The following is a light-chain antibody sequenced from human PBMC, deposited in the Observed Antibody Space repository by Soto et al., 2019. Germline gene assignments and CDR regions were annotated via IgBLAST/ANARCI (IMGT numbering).Light chain of an antibody. CDR1: SSDIGSYNY. V-gene: IGLV2-14*03. Sequence: QSALTQPASLSGSPGQSITISCTGTSSDIGSYNYVSWYQQHLGKAPKLMIFDVSYRPSGISDRFSGSKSGNTASLTISGLQPEDEADYYCSSYGASSTLFGGGTKVTVL. CDR2: DVS. CDR3: SSYGASSTL. J-gene: IGLJ3*02.